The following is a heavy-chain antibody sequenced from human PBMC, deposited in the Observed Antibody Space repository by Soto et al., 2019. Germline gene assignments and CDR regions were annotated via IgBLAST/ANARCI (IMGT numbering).Heavy chain of an antibody. CDR2: IRNKAKSYNT. D-gene: IGHD1-26*01. CDR3: ARYSGSYSRGLDY. Sequence: EVQLVESGGGLVQPGGSLRLSCAASGFTFSDHHVEWVCQSPGKGLEWVGRIRNKAKSYNTEYAAYVKSRFTISSDDSRNSLYMQMNSLKTEDTAVFYCARYSGSYSRGLDYWGQGTPVIVSS. V-gene: IGHV3-72*01. CDR1: GFTFSDHH. J-gene: IGHJ4*02.